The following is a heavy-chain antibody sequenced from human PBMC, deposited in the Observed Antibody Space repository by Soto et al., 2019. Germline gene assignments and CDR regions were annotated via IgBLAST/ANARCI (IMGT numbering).Heavy chain of an antibody. Sequence: PSETLSLTCAVYGGSFSGYYWSWIRQPPGKGLEWIGEINHSGSTNYNPSLKSRVTISVDTSKNQFSLKLSSVTAADTAVYYCARGPRQYVDVVATSPLAYWGQGTLVTVSS. D-gene: IGHD5-12*01. V-gene: IGHV4-34*01. CDR3: ARGPRQYVDVVATSPLAY. CDR1: GGSFSGYY. J-gene: IGHJ4*02. CDR2: INHSGST.